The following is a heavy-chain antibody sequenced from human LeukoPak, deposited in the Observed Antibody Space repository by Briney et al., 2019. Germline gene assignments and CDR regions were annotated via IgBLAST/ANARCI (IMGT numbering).Heavy chain of an antibody. J-gene: IGHJ5*02. CDR1: GGSITNTDYY. CDR2: ISYGGNT. Sequence: PSETLSLTCTVSGGSITNTDYYWSWIRQSPVKGLEWIGSISYGGNTHYNPSLETRVTISIDTSENLFSLNLLYVTASDTSVYYCARRDPMSVAGLGWFDPWGQGTLVTVSS. V-gene: IGHV4-39*01. CDR3: ARRDPMSVAGLGWFDP. D-gene: IGHD6-19*01.